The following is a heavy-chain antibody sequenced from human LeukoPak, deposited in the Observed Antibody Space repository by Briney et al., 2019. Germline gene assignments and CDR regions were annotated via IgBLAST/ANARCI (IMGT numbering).Heavy chain of an antibody. J-gene: IGHJ5*02. CDR1: GYTFTSYG. D-gene: IGHD6-13*01. CDR2: ISAYNGNT. Sequence: ASVKVSCKASGYTFTSYGISWVRQAPGQGLEWMGWISAYNGNTNYAHKLQGRVTMTTDTSTSTAYMELRSLRSDDTAVYYCARGTAAAGRDNWFDPWGQGTLVTVSS. CDR3: ARGTAAAGRDNWFDP. V-gene: IGHV1-18*01.